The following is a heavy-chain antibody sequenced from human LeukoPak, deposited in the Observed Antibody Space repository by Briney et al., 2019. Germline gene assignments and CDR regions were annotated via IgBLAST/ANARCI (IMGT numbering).Heavy chain of an antibody. Sequence: SVKVSCKASGGTFSSYAISWVRQAPGQGLEWIGGIIPIFGTANYAQKFQGRVTITADESTSTAYMELSSLRSEDTAVYYCARVGYSGGSCYTWYNWFDPWGQGTLVTVSS. D-gene: IGHD2-15*01. J-gene: IGHJ5*02. CDR2: IIPIFGTA. CDR3: ARVGYSGGSCYTWYNWFDP. CDR1: GGTFSSYA. V-gene: IGHV1-69*13.